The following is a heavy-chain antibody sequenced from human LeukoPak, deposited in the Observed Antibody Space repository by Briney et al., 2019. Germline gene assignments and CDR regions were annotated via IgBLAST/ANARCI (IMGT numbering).Heavy chain of an antibody. CDR2: ISGSGGTT. Sequence: GGSLRLSCAASGFTFSSYAMGWVRQAPGKGLEWVSAISGSGGTTYYADSVKGRFTISRDNSKNTLYLQMNSLRAEDTAVYYCAKDHPDSSGHYWGQGTLVTVSS. CDR3: AKDHPDSSGHY. D-gene: IGHD3-22*01. V-gene: IGHV3-23*01. J-gene: IGHJ4*02. CDR1: GFTFSSYA.